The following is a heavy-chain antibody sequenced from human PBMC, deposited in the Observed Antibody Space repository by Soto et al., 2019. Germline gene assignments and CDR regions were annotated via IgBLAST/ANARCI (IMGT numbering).Heavy chain of an antibody. CDR2: ITWGSEIT. CDR1: GFAFPDYN. V-gene: IGHV3-43*01. J-gene: IGHJ5*02. CDR3: VKDEVPYSASSGARLWFDP. D-gene: IGHD6-6*01. Sequence: PGGSLRLSCAASGFAFPDYNLHWVRQGPGKGLEWVSLITWGSEITYYAASAKGRFTISRDNNKNSLYLQMNSLRIEDTALYYCVKDEVPYSASSGARLWFDPWGQGTLVTVSS.